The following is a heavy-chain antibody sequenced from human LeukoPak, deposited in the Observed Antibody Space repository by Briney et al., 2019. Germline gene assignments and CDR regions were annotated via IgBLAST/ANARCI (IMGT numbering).Heavy chain of an antibody. CDR2: VSSSGSYI. D-gene: IGHD6-25*01. CDR1: GITFSNYG. V-gene: IGHV3-21*01. Sequence: KAGGSLRLSCAASGITFSNYGMNWVRQAPGKGLEWVSFVSSSGSYIFYADSVKGRFTISRDNAKNSLYLQMNSLRAEDTAVYYCTRDPSEASHPYYFDYWGQGTLVTVSS. CDR3: TRDPSEASHPYYFDY. J-gene: IGHJ4*02.